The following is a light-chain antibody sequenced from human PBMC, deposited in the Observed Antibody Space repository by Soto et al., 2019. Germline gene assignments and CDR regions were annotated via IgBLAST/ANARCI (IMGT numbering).Light chain of an antibody. Sequence: IQLTQSPSSLSASVGDRVTITCRASQGISSYLAWYQQKPGKAPKLLIYAASTLQSGVPSRFSGSGSGTDFTLTISSLQPEDFATYYCQQLETFGQGTKLEIK. CDR2: AAS. CDR3: QQLET. J-gene: IGKJ2*01. CDR1: QGISSY. V-gene: IGKV1-9*01.